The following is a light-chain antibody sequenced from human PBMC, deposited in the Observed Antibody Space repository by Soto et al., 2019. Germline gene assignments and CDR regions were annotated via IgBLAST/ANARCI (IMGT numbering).Light chain of an antibody. Sequence: EIVLTQSPGTLSLSPGERATLSCRASQSVSSNYLAWYQQKPGQAPRLLIYGASSGATGIPDRFSGSGSGTDFTLTISRLEPEDFAVYYCQQYGVTPYTFGQGTKLKIK. CDR2: GAS. V-gene: IGKV3-20*01. J-gene: IGKJ2*01. CDR1: QSVSSNY. CDR3: QQYGVTPYT.